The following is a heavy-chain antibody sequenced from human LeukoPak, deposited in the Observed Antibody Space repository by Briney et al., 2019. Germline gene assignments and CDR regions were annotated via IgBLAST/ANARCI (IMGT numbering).Heavy chain of an antibody. CDR3: ARRSWYLDY. J-gene: IGHJ4*02. CDR1: GGSFSGYY. Sequence: SQTLSLTCAVYGGSFSGYYWSWIRQPPGRGLEWIGEINHSGSTNYNPSLKSRVTISVDTSKNQFSLKLSSVTAADTAVYYCARRSWYLDYWGQGTLVTVSS. CDR2: INHSGST. V-gene: IGHV4-34*01. D-gene: IGHD6-13*01.